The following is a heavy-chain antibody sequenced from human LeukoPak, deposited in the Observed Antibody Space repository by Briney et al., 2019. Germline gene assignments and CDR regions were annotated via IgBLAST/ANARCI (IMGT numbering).Heavy chain of an antibody. Sequence: GGSLRFSCAASGFTVSSNYMSWVRQAPGKGLEWVSVIYNAGDRYYADSVKGRFTMSRDSSKNTLYLQVNSLRAEDTAVYYCVTRSGSYYYWGQGILVTVSS. J-gene: IGHJ4*02. CDR1: GFTVSSNY. V-gene: IGHV3-53*01. D-gene: IGHD1-26*01. CDR2: IYNAGDR. CDR3: VTRSGSYYY.